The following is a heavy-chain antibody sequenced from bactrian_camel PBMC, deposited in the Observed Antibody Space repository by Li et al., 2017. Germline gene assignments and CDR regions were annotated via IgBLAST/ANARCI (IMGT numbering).Heavy chain of an antibody. V-gene: IGHV3-2*01. CDR2: IHVYSGIP. CDR3: AADERKVLGFCSGSYWDGTEPTS. CDR1: GSATGSHC. D-gene: IGHD2*01. Sequence: LVESGGGSVQPGGSLKLSCAVSGSATGSHCIGWFRQAPGKEREALASIHVYSGIPWYSDSVRGRFTVSRDNAKNTLDLQMTNLKPDDTGMYYCAADERKVLGFCSGSYWDGTEPTSRGQGTQVTVS. J-gene: IGHJ6*01.